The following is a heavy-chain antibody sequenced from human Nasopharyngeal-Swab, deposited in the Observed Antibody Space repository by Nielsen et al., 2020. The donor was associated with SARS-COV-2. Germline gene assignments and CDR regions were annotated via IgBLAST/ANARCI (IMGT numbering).Heavy chain of an antibody. V-gene: IGHV7-4-1*02. CDR2: INTNTGHP. CDR3: ARAGRGSSSWYVMDYYYGMDV. Sequence: WVRQAPGQGLAFLFLINTNTGHPTYAQGFTGRFVFSLDTTVSTAYLQISSLKAEDTAVYNCARAGRGSSSWYVMDYYYGMDVWGQGTTVTVSS. D-gene: IGHD6-13*01. J-gene: IGHJ6*02.